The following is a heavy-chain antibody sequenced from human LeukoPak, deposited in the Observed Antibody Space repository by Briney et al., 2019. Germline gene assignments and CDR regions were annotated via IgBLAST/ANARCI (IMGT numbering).Heavy chain of an antibody. CDR3: AKLRGFMVTSFFDY. V-gene: IGHV3-23*01. J-gene: IGHJ4*02. Sequence: PGGSLRLSCAASGFTFSSYDMSWVRQAPGKGLEWVSAISGSGGSTYYADSVKGRFTISRDNSKSTLYLQMNSLRAEDTAVYYCAKLRGFMVTSFFDYWGQGTLVTVSS. D-gene: IGHD5-18*01. CDR2: ISGSGGST. CDR1: GFTFSSYD.